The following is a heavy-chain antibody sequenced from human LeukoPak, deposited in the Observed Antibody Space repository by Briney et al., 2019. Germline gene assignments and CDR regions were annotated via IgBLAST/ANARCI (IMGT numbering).Heavy chain of an antibody. CDR3: AKEIDGFDV. J-gene: IGHJ3*01. Sequence: GGSLRLSCAASGFTFNNYWMHWVREAPGMGLVWVSSIRFDGGDTAYADSAKGRFTISRDNAKNTMFLQMNNLRAEDTAVYYCAKEIDGFDVWGQGTLVTVSS. CDR1: GFTFNNYW. CDR2: IRFDGGDT. V-gene: IGHV3-74*01.